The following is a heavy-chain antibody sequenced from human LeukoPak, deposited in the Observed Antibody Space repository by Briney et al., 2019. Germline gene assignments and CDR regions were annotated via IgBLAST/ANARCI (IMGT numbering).Heavy chain of an antibody. D-gene: IGHD3-16*01. Sequence: GGSLRLSCVTSGITFSSYTMNWVRQAPGKGLEWVSSVSGRSDFRYYADSVKGRFTISRDNAKNSLYLQMDSLRTDDTAVYYCARDQGPYVANSFDPWGQGTLVIVSS. V-gene: IGHV3-21*01. CDR1: GITFSSYT. J-gene: IGHJ5*02. CDR2: VSGRSDFR. CDR3: ARDQGPYVANSFDP.